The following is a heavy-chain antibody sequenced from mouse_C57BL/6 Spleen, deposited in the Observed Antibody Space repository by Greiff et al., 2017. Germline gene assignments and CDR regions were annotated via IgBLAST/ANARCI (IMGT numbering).Heavy chain of an antibody. CDR3: ARGEIYDGYYVFDY. D-gene: IGHD2-3*01. J-gene: IGHJ2*01. CDR2: IDPSDSET. V-gene: IGHV1-52*01. Sequence: QVQLQQPGAELVRPGSSVKLSCKASGYTFTSYWMHWVKQRPIQGLEWIGNIDPSDSETHYNQKFKDKATLTVDKSSSTAYMQLSSLTSEDSAVYYCARGEIYDGYYVFDYWGQGTTLTVSS. CDR1: GYTFTSYW.